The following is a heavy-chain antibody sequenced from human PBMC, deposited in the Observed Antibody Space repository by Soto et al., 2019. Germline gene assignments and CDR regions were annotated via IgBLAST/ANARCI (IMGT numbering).Heavy chain of an antibody. D-gene: IGHD3-22*01. J-gene: IGHJ6*02. Sequence: PVGSLRLSCAASGFTFSSYEMNWVRQAPGKGLEWVSYISSSGSTIYYADSVKGRFTISRDNAKNSLYLQMNSLRAEDTAVYYCAREAYYYDSSGYYAYSYYYGMDVWGQGTTVTVSS. V-gene: IGHV3-48*03. CDR3: AREAYYYDSSGYYAYSYYYGMDV. CDR1: GFTFSSYE. CDR2: ISSSGSTI.